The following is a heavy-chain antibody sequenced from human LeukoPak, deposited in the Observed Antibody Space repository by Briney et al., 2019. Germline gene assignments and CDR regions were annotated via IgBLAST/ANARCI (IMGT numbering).Heavy chain of an antibody. CDR3: ARDTFWSGYFDY. Sequence: SETLSLTCTVSGGSISSYYWSWIRQPTGKGLEWIGYIYYSGSTNYNPSLKSRVTISVDTSKNQFSLKLSSVTAADTAVYYCARDTFWSGYFDYWGQGTLVTVSS. J-gene: IGHJ4*02. D-gene: IGHD3-3*01. CDR2: IYYSGST. CDR1: GGSISSYY. V-gene: IGHV4-59*01.